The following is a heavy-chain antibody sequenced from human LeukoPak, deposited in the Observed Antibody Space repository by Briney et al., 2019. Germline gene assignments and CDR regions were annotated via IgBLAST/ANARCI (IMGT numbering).Heavy chain of an antibody. CDR2: IYHSGST. J-gene: IGHJ4*02. D-gene: IGHD6-25*01. CDR1: GYSISSGYY. V-gene: IGHV4-38-2*02. Sequence: SETLSLTCTVSGYSISSGYYWGWIRPPPGKGLEWIGSIYHSGSTYYNPSLKSRVTISVDTSKNQFSLKLSSVTAADTAVYYCARDFHGRAAGIDYWGQGTLVTVSS. CDR3: ARDFHGRAAGIDY.